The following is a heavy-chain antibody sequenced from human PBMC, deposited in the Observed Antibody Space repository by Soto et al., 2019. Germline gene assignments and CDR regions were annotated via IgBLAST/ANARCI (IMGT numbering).Heavy chain of an antibody. V-gene: IGHV3-64*01. Sequence: EVQLVESGGGLVQPGGSLRLSCAASGFTFSSYAMHWVRQAPGKGLEYVSAISSNGGSTYYANSVKGRFTISRDNSNNTLDLQMGSLRAEDMAVYYFARGPEGYAFDIWGKGTMVTVSS. CDR1: GFTFSSYA. CDR2: ISSNGGST. J-gene: IGHJ3*02. CDR3: ARGPEGYAFDI.